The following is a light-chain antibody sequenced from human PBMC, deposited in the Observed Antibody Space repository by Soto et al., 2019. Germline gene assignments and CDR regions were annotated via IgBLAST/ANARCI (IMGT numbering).Light chain of an antibody. CDR3: QQYNSYSWT. CDR2: KAS. Sequence: DIQMTQSPSTLSASVGDRVTITCRASQSISSWLAWYQQKPGKAPKLLIYKASSLESGVPSRFSGGGSATEFTLTISSLQPDDFATYYCQQYNSYSWTFGQGTKVEIK. V-gene: IGKV1-5*03. J-gene: IGKJ1*01. CDR1: QSISSW.